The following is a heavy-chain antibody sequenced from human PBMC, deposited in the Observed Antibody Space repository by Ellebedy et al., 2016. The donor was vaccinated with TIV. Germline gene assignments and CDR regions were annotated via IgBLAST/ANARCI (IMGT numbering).Heavy chain of an antibody. D-gene: IGHD3/OR15-3a*01. CDR1: GGSIRNSGYY. J-gene: IGHJ2*01. CDR2: IYDSGST. Sequence: SETLSLTCAVSGGSIRNSGYYWVWIRQPPGKGLEWIGSIYDSGSTNYNPSLKSRVPIFADTSKNQLSLKVQSVTAADTAVYYCARSLLIFTFDKCYFDLWGRGTLVTVSS. CDR3: ARSLLIFTFDKCYFDL. V-gene: IGHV4-39*01.